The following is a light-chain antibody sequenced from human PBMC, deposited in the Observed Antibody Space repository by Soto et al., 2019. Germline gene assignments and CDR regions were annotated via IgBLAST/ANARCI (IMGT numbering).Light chain of an antibody. J-gene: IGKJ5*01. V-gene: IGKV3-20*01. CDR3: QQYGSSPYT. CDR2: ATF. Sequence: EIVLTQSPDTLSLPPGKRATLSCRASQSLSTTDLVWYQQRSGQPPRLAIVATFSTATGSPARFSGSGSGTDFTLTISRLEPEDSAVYYCQQYGSSPYTFGGGTQLEI. CDR1: QSLSTTD.